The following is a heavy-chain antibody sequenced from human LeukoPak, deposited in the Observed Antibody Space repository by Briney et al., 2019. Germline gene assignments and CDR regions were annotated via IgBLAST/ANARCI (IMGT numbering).Heavy chain of an antibody. J-gene: IGHJ6*03. D-gene: IGHD3-9*01. Sequence: ASVKVSCKASGYTFTSYGISWVRQAPGQGLEWMGCISAYNGNTNYAQKLQGRVTMTTDTSTSTAYMELRSLRSDDTAVYYCARETPEGDFDWLFDYYMDVWGKGTTVTVSS. CDR3: ARETPEGDFDWLFDYYMDV. CDR1: GYTFTSYG. V-gene: IGHV1-18*01. CDR2: ISAYNGNT.